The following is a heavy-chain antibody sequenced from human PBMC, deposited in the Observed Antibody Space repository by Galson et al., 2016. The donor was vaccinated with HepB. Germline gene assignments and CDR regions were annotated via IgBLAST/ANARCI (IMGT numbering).Heavy chain of an antibody. CDR1: GFTFRSYW. J-gene: IGHJ6*02. D-gene: IGHD6-19*01. CDR2: INQDGSEE. CDR3: ARRLDTQRRIAGWGWGMDV. Sequence: SLRLSCAASGFTFRSYWMSWVRQAPGKGLEWVANINQDGSEEYSVDSVKGRFTISRDNGKNSLYLQMSSLRVEDAGMYYCARRLDTQRRIAGWGWGMDVWGQGTTVTVS. V-gene: IGHV3-7*01.